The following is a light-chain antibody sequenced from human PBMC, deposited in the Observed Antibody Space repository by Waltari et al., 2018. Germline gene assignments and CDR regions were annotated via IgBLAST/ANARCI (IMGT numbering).Light chain of an antibody. CDR1: SSDVGGYNY. CDR2: DVS. J-gene: IGLJ3*02. Sequence: SVSGPPGQAITISCTGTSSDVGGYNYVSWYQQHPGKAPKLMIYDVSSRPSGVSNRFSGSKSGNTASLTISGLQAEDEADYYCNSYTTSNTWVFGGGTKLTVL. CDR3: NSYTTSNTWV. V-gene: IGLV2-14*03.